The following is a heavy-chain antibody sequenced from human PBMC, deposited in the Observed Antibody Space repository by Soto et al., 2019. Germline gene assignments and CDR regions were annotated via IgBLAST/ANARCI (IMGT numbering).Heavy chain of an antibody. D-gene: IGHD6-19*01. V-gene: IGHV3-9*01. CDR2: ISWNSGSI. CDR1: GFTFVVYA. J-gene: IGHJ3*01. CDR3: AKDKDQRWLADDAFDV. Sequence: EVQLVESGGGLVQPGRSLRLSCAASGFTFVVYAMPGVRQPPGKGLQWVSGISWNSGSIDYADSVKGRFTISRDNAKNSLYLQMNSLRAEDTALYYCAKDKDQRWLADDAFDVWGQGTLVTVSS.